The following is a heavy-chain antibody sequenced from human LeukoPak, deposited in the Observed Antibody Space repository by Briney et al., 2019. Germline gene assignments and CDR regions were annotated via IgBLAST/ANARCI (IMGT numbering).Heavy chain of an antibody. CDR1: GGSFSGHY. J-gene: IGHJ4*02. V-gene: IGHV4-34*01. CDR3: ARSYCSSTSCSALDY. D-gene: IGHD2-2*01. Sequence: SETLSPTCAVYGGSFSGHYWSWIRQPPGKGLEWIGEINHSGSTNYNPSLKSRVTISVDTSKNQFSLKLSSVTAADTAVYYCARSYCSSTSCSALDYWGQGTLVTVSS. CDR2: INHSGST.